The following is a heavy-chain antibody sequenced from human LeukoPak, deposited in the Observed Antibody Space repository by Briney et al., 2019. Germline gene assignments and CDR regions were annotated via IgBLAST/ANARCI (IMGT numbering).Heavy chain of an antibody. Sequence: GASVKVSCKASGYTFTSYYMHWVRQAPGQGLEWMGIINPSGGSTSYAQKFQGRVTMTRDMSTSTVYMELSSLRSEDTAVYYCARDCRSKTPSGPSGLPSNYFDYWGQGTLVTVSS. J-gene: IGHJ4*02. D-gene: IGHD2-15*01. CDR1: GYTFTSYY. CDR3: ARDCRSKTPSGPSGLPSNYFDY. V-gene: IGHV1-46*01. CDR2: INPSGGST.